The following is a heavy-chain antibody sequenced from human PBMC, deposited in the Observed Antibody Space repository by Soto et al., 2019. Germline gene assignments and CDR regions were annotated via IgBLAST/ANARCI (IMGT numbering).Heavy chain of an antibody. CDR3: ARRKWELLLSPYGMDV. CDR2: IIPIFGTA. V-gene: IGHV1-69*12. Sequence: QVQLVQSGAEVKKPGSSVKVSCKASGGTFSSYAISWVRQAPGQGLEWMGGIIPIFGTANYAQKFQGRVTITADESTSTAYMELSSLRSEDTAMYYCARRKWELLLSPYGMDVWGQGTTVTVSS. CDR1: GGTFSSYA. D-gene: IGHD1-26*01. J-gene: IGHJ6*02.